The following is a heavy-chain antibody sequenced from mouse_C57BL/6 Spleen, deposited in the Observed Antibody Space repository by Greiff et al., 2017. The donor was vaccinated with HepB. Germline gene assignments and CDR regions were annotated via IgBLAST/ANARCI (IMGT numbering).Heavy chain of an antibody. V-gene: IGHV14-1*01. CDR1: GFNIKDYY. J-gene: IGHJ2*01. Sequence: EVQLQQSGAELVRPGASVKLSCTASGFNIKDYYMHWVKQRPEQGLEWIGRIDPEDGDTEYAPKFQGKATMTADKSSNTAYLQLSSLTSEDTAVYYCTTGGIRYYFDYWGQGTTLTVSS. CDR3: TTGGIRYYFDY. D-gene: IGHD2-14*01. CDR2: IDPEDGDT.